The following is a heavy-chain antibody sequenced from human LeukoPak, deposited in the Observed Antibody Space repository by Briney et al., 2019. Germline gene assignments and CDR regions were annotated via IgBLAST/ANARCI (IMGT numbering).Heavy chain of an antibody. CDR1: GFTFSSYA. D-gene: IGHD3-10*01. Sequence: PGRSLRLSCAASGFTFSSYAMHWVRQAPGKGLEWVAVISYDGSNKYYADSVKGRFTISRDNSKNTLYLQMNSLRAEDTAVYYCARALITMVRGISDDAFDIWGQGTMVTVFS. V-gene: IGHV3-30*04. CDR2: ISYDGSNK. CDR3: ARALITMVRGISDDAFDI. J-gene: IGHJ3*02.